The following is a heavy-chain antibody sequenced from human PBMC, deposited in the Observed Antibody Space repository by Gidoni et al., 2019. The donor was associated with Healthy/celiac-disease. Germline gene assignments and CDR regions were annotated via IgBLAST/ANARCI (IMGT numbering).Heavy chain of an antibody. D-gene: IGHD3-10*01. CDR2: INHSGST. CDR3: AREGNALLWFGELFRWCDP. J-gene: IGHJ5*02. V-gene: IGHV4-34*01. CDR1: GGSFSDYY. Sequence: QVQLPLWGAGLFKPSETLALTCAVYGGSFSDYYWSWIRQPPGKGLEWIGEINHSGSTNYNPSLNSRVTISVDTSKNQFSLKLSSVTAADTAVYYCAREGNALLWFGELFRWCDPWGQGTLVTVSS.